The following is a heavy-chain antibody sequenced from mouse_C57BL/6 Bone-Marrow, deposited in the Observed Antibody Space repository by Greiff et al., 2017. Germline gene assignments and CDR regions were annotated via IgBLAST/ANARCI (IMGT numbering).Heavy chain of an antibody. V-gene: IGHV1-66*01. Sequence: QVHVKQSGPELVKPGASVKISCKASGYSFTSYYIHWVKQRPGQGLEWIGWIYPGSGNTKYNEKFKGKATLTADTSSSTAYMQLSSLTSEDSAVYYCARFKPLYFDYWGQGTTLTVSS. CDR2: IYPGSGNT. J-gene: IGHJ2*01. CDR1: GYSFTSYY. CDR3: ARFKPLYFDY.